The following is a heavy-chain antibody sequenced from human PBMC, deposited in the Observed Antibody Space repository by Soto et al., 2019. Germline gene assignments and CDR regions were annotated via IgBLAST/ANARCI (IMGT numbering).Heavy chain of an antibody. V-gene: IGHV5-51*01. CDR1: GYSFTSYW. D-gene: IGHD6-13*01. Sequence: GQSLKISCKGSGYSFTSYWIGWVRQMPGKGLEWMGIIYPDDSDTRYGPSFRGQVTISADKSISTAYLQWSSLKASDTAMYYCARTSAAGKYYYGMDVWGQGTTVTVSS. CDR3: ARTSAAGKYYYGMDV. J-gene: IGHJ6*02. CDR2: IYPDDSDT.